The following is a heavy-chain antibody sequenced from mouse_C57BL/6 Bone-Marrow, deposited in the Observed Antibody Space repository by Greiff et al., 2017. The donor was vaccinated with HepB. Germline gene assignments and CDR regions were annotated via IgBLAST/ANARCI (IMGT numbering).Heavy chain of an antibody. CDR3: AREDTTVVLDY. Sequence: EVHLVESEGGLVQPGRSMKLSCTASGFTFSDYYMAWVRQVPEKGLEWVANINYDGSSTYYLDSLKSRFILSRDNAKNILYLQMSSLKSEDTATYYCAREDTTVVLDYWGQGTTLTVSS. CDR2: INYDGSST. CDR1: GFTFSDYY. V-gene: IGHV5-16*01. D-gene: IGHD1-1*01. J-gene: IGHJ2*01.